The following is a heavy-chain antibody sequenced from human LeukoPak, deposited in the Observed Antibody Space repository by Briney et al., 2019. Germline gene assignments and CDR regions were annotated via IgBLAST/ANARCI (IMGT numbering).Heavy chain of an antibody. CDR2: IYYSGST. CDR3: ARDLDYGGKSGAFDI. J-gene: IGHJ3*02. D-gene: IGHD4-23*01. Sequence: KPSETLSLTCTVSGGSISSYYWSWIRQPPGKGLEWIGYIYYSGSTNYNPSLKSRVTISVDTSKNQFSLKLSSVTAADTAVYYCARDLDYGGKSGAFDIWGQGTMVTVSS. CDR1: GGSISSYY. V-gene: IGHV4-59*01.